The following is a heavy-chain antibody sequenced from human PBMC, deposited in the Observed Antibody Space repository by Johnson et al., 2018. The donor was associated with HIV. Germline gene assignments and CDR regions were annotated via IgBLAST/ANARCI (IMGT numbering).Heavy chain of an antibody. Sequence: VQLVESGGGLVQPGGSLRLSCAASGFSFSSHWMVWVRQAPGKGLVCVSRISRDGSSTTYADSVQGRFTISRDNAKHSLYLQMNSRRAEDTAVYDCASGGSAARGNWNCGGDCSTFLLLDAFDIWGQGTMVTVSS. CDR3: ASGGSAARGNWNCGGDCSTFLLLDAFDI. CDR1: GFSFSSHW. J-gene: IGHJ3*02. CDR2: ISRDGSST. D-gene: IGHD2-21*02. V-gene: IGHV3-74*01.